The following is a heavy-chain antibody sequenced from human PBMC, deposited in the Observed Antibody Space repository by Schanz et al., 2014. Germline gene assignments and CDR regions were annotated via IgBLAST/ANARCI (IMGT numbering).Heavy chain of an antibody. D-gene: IGHD3-3*01. Sequence: EVQVVESGGDLVQPGGSLRLSCAVSGCTFSNYGMGWVRQAPGKGLEWVSAISGSGGSTYYADSVKGRFTISRDNSKNTLFLQMNSLRAEDTALYFCAKEVRIVLRDWLPTPDFDYWGQGTLVTVSS. CDR3: AKEVRIVLRDWLPTPDFDY. J-gene: IGHJ4*02. V-gene: IGHV3-23*04. CDR2: ISGSGGST. CDR1: GCTFSNYG.